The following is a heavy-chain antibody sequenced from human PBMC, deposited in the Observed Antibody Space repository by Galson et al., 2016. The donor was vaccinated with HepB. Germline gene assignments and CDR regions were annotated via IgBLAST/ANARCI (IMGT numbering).Heavy chain of an antibody. Sequence: SVKVSCKASGGTFSTFNSYAISWVRQAPGQGLEWMGGIIPIFGTTHYAQKFQGRVTFTADGSTSTVYMELSSLRSEDTAVYYCARDNEFGFGESDYYYYGMDVWGQGTTVTVSS. J-gene: IGHJ6*02. CDR1: GGTFSTFNSYA. CDR2: IIPIFGTT. D-gene: IGHD3-10*01. CDR3: ARDNEFGFGESDYYYYGMDV. V-gene: IGHV1-69*13.